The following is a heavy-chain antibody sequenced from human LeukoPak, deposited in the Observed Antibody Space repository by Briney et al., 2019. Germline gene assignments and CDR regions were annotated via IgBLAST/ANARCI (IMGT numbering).Heavy chain of an antibody. CDR2: IKQDGSEK. CDR1: GFTFSNYW. Sequence: GGSPRLSCAAPGFTFSNYWMTWVRQAPGKGLEWVANIKQDGSEKYYVDSVKGRFTISRDNAKNSLYLQMNSLRAEDTAVYYCARSETTYYYDSSVYFYYYYGMDVWGQGTTVTVSS. V-gene: IGHV3-7*01. J-gene: IGHJ6*02. CDR3: ARSETTYYYDSSVYFYYYYGMDV. D-gene: IGHD3-22*01.